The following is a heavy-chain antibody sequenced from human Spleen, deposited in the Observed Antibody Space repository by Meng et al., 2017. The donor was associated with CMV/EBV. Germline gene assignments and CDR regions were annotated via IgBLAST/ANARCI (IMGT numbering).Heavy chain of an antibody. CDR3: ARAVGDFDI. CDR2: MNPKSGHT. Sequence: GESLKISCKASGYTFTTYDINWVRQATGQGLEWVGWMNPKSGHTGSAQMFQGRVTMTRDTSISTAYMELTGLRSEDTAMYYCARAVGDFDIWGQGTMVTVSS. J-gene: IGHJ3*02. V-gene: IGHV1-8*01. CDR1: GYTFTTYD. D-gene: IGHD3-10*01.